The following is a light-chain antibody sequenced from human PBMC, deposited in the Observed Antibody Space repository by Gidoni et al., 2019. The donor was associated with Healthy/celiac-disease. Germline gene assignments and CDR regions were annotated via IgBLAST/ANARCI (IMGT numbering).Light chain of an antibody. CDR3: QQYYSTPYT. Sequence: DIVMTQSPDSLDVSLGERATINCKSSQSVLYSSNNKNYLAWYPQKPGQPPNLLIYWASTRESGVPDRFSGSGSGTDFTLTISSLQAEDVAVYYCQQYYSTPYTFGQGTKLEIK. CDR1: QSVLYSSNNKNY. CDR2: WAS. V-gene: IGKV4-1*01. J-gene: IGKJ2*01.